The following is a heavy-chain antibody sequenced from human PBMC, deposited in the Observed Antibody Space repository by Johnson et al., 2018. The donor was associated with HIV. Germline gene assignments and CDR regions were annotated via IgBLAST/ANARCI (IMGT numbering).Heavy chain of an antibody. D-gene: IGHD3-9*01. Sequence: EKLVESGGGVVRPGGSLRLSCAASGFTFNDYGMSWVRQAPGKGLEWVSRINSDGSNTTYADSVKGRFTISRDNSKNTLYLQMGSLGAEDTALYYCARGYILTGYSGAFDMWGQGTMVTVSS. CDR3: ARGYILTGYSGAFDM. CDR2: INSDGSNT. CDR1: GFTFNDYG. V-gene: IGHV3-20*04. J-gene: IGHJ3*02.